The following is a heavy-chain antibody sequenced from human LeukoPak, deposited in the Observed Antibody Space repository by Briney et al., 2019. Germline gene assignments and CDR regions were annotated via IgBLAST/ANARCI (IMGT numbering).Heavy chain of an antibody. D-gene: IGHD3-10*01. J-gene: IGHJ4*02. CDR1: GFTFSSYS. CDR3: ARDRYYYGSGSYYSPGFDY. CDR2: ISSSSSTI. Sequence: GGSLRLSCAASGFTFSSYSMNWVRQAPGKGLEWVSYISSSSSTIYYADSVKGRFTISRDNAKNSLYLQMNSLRAEDTAVYYCARDRYYYGSGSYYSPGFDYWGQGTLVTVSS. V-gene: IGHV3-48*04.